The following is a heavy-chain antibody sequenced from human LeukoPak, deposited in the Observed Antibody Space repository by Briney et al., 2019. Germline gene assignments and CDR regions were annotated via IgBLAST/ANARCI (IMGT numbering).Heavy chain of an antibody. Sequence: TSETLSLTCAVYGGSFSGYYWSWIRQPPGKGLEWIGEINHSGSTNYNPSLKSRVTISVDTSKNQFSLKLSSVTAADTAVYYCARGDYSNSSMDYWGQGTLVTVSS. V-gene: IGHV4-34*01. J-gene: IGHJ4*02. CDR3: ARGDYSNSSMDY. CDR1: GGSFSGYY. D-gene: IGHD4-4*01. CDR2: INHSGST.